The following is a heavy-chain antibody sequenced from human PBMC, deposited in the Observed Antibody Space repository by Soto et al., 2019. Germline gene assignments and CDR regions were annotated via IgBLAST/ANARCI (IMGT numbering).Heavy chain of an antibody. D-gene: IGHD3-22*01. Sequence: QVQLVQSGAEVKKPGSSVTVSCKASGGTFSSYAISWVRQAPGQGLEWMGGIIPIFGTANYAQKFQGRVTITADKSTSTAYMELSSLRSEDTAVYYCARATSTYYYDSSGYYYGGWFDPWGQGTLVTVSS. CDR3: ARATSTYYYDSSGYYYGGWFDP. J-gene: IGHJ5*02. V-gene: IGHV1-69*06. CDR1: GGTFSSYA. CDR2: IIPIFGTA.